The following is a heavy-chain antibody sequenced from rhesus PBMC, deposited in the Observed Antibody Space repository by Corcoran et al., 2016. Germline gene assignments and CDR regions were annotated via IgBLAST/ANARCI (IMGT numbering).Heavy chain of an antibody. CDR1: GYSFTGSW. J-gene: IGHJ4*01. V-gene: IGHV5-43*01. CDR2: IYPGDSDT. D-gene: IGHD2-27*01. CDR3: AKGRGTFDY. Sequence: EVQLVQSGAEVKRPGESLRISWKTSGYSFTGSWISWVGQMPGKGLEWMGTIYPGDSDTRYNPSFQGHVTISSAKSISTTYLQWSSLKASDTATYYCAKGRGTFDYWGQGVLVTVSS.